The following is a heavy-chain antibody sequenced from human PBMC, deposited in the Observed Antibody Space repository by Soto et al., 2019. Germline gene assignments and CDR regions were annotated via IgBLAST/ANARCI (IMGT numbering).Heavy chain of an antibody. V-gene: IGHV4-39*07. CDR2: VYYSGST. D-gene: IGHD3-3*01. J-gene: IGHJ6*02. CDR3: ARFFFNSIFGVVLAYGMDV. Sequence: SETLSLTCTVSGGSISSISSYWGWIRQPPGKGLEWIGNVYYSGSTYSNPSLKSRLTISADTSKNQFSLTLTSVTAADTAVYYCARFFFNSIFGVVLAYGMDVRGQGTSVTVSS. CDR1: GGSISSISSY.